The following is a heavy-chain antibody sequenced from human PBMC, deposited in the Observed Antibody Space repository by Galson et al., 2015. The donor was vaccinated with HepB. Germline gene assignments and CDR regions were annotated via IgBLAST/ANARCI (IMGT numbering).Heavy chain of an antibody. Sequence: TLSLTCTVSGGSISSGGYYWSWIRQPAGKGLEWIGRIYTSGSTNYNPSLKSRVTMSVDTSKNQFSLKLSSVTAADTAVYYCARAGVLEWLSNYYYYYMDVWGKGTTVTVSS. CDR2: IYTSGST. V-gene: IGHV4-61*02. CDR3: ARAGVLEWLSNYYYYYMDV. D-gene: IGHD3-3*01. J-gene: IGHJ6*03. CDR1: GGSISSGGYY.